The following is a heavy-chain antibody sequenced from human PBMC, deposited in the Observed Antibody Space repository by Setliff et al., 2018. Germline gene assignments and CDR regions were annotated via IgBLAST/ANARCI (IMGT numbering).Heavy chain of an antibody. J-gene: IGHJ4*02. CDR3: ARTAGSSSASGFDY. CDR1: GFTVSSNY. Sequence: PGGSLRLSCAASGFTVSSNYMSWVRQAPGKGPEYVSIIYTDGTTYYADSVKGRFTISRDDAKDSLYLQMNSLRAEDTAVYYCARTAGSSSASGFDYWGQGTLVTVSS. CDR2: IYTDGTT. D-gene: IGHD2-15*01. V-gene: IGHV3-66*01.